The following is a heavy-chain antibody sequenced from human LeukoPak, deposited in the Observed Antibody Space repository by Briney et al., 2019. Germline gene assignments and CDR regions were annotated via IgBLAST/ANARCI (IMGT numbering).Heavy chain of an antibody. V-gene: IGHV1-46*01. CDR1: GYTFSNYC. D-gene: IGHD3-9*01. Sequence: ASVKVSCKASGYTFSNYCMHWVRQAPGQGLEWLGIINPSLQIPIYAQTFQGRVTMTTDMFTSTFYMELSNLVSEDTAVYYCAKDPRDISTGNYDEFDIWGQGTMVTVSS. CDR3: AKDPRDISTGNYDEFDI. J-gene: IGHJ3*02. CDR2: INPSLQIP.